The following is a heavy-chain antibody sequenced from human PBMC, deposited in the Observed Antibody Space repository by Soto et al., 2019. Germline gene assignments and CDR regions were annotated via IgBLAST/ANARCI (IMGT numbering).Heavy chain of an antibody. D-gene: IGHD1-1*01. CDR2: ISGSGGST. CDR3: AKDRKVLPNYYYGMDV. Sequence: GGSLRLSCAASGFTFSSYAMSWVRQAPGKGLEWVSAISGSGGSTYYADSVKGRFTISRDNSKNTLYLQMNSLRAEDTAVYYCAKDRKVLPNYYYGMDVWGQGTTVTVSS. CDR1: GFTFSSYA. J-gene: IGHJ6*02. V-gene: IGHV3-23*01.